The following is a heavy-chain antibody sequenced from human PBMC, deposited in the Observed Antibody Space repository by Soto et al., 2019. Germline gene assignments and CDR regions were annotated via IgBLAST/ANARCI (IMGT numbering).Heavy chain of an antibody. Sequence: SVKGACQASGYTFTSYDINWVRQATGQGLEWMGWMNPNSGNTGYAQKFQGRVTMTRNTSISTAYMELSSLRSEDTAVYYCASSRPVGYSSSVYNHHSSCGMD. CDR1: GYTFTSYD. V-gene: IGHV1-8*01. D-gene: IGHD6-13*01. J-gene: IGHJ6*01. CDR2: MNPNSGNT. CDR3: ASSRPVGYSSSVYNHHSSCGMD.